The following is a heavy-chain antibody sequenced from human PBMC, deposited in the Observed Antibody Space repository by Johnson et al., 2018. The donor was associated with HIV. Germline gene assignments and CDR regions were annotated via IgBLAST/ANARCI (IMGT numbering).Heavy chain of an antibody. CDR2: IRYDESNE. V-gene: IGHV3-30*02. D-gene: IGHD1-26*01. J-gene: IGHJ3*02. CDR3: ARLEELLRAFDI. CDR1: GFTFSNYG. Sequence: QVQLVESGGGVVQPGGSLRLSCAASGFTFSNYGMYWVRQAPGKGLEWVAFIRYDESNEYYADSVKGRFTISRDNSKNTLYLQMSGLRAEDTAVYYCARLEELLRAFDIWGQGTMVTVSS.